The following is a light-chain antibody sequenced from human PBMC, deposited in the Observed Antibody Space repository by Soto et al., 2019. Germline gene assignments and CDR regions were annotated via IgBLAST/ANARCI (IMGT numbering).Light chain of an antibody. CDR3: QQYNNWPLT. J-gene: IGKJ4*01. V-gene: IGKV3-15*01. CDR2: GAS. CDR1: QSVSSN. Sequence: EIVMTQSPATLSVSPGERATLSCRASQSVSSNLAWYQQKPGQAPRLLIYGASTRATGIPARFSGSGSGTEFTLTLSSLQSEDFVVYYCQQYNNWPLTFGGGTKV.